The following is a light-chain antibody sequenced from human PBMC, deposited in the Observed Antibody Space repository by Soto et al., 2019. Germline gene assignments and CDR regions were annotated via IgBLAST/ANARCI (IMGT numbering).Light chain of an antibody. J-gene: IGKJ4*01. V-gene: IGKV3D-11*01. CDR2: EAS. Sequence: EIVLTQSPAILSLSPGERATLYCRASQGFSNDLAWYQQKPGQAPRLLIYEASNRATSIPARFSGSGRGTDFTLPISSLEPEDFAVYYCQRRSNFGGGTQLEIK. CDR3: QRRSN. CDR1: QGFSND.